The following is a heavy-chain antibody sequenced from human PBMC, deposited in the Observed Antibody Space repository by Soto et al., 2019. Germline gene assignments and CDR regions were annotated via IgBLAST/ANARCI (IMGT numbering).Heavy chain of an antibody. CDR1: GLIFSNYA. Sequence: PGGSLRLSCAASGLIFSNYAMAWVRQAPGKGLQWVSGIRDSDGTTWYADSVKGRFIISRDISENTVYLQMNSLRADDTALYYCARGRIQIWLADAFDIWGQGTMVTVSS. V-gene: IGHV3-23*01. J-gene: IGHJ3*02. CDR3: ARGRIQIWLADAFDI. CDR2: IRDSDGTT. D-gene: IGHD5-18*01.